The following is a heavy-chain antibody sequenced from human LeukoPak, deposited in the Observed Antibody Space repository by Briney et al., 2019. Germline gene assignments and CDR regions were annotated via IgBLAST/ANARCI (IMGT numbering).Heavy chain of an antibody. CDR1: GSTFTSYW. Sequence: GESLHISCQGSGSTFTSYWIGWVRQVPGKGLEWMGIIYPGDSDTRYSPSFQGQVTISADKSISTAYLQWSSLKASDTAMYYCAINARLIAAAGYDAFDIWGQGTMVTVSS. CDR3: AINARLIAAAGYDAFDI. V-gene: IGHV5-51*01. D-gene: IGHD6-13*01. J-gene: IGHJ3*02. CDR2: IYPGDSDT.